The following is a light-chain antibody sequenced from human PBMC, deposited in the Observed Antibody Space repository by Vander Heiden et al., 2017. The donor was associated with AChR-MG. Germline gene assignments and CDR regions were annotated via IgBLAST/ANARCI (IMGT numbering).Light chain of an antibody. J-gene: IGKJ1*01. CDR2: DSF. Sequence: EVMMTQSPATLSVSPGERATLSCRASQSVSNNLAWYQQKPGQAPRLLIHDSFIRASGIPARFSGSGSGTEFTLTITSLQSEDSAVYYCQQYKDWPPVTFGQRTKVEVK. CDR1: QSVSNN. CDR3: QQYKDWPPVT. V-gene: IGKV3-15*01.